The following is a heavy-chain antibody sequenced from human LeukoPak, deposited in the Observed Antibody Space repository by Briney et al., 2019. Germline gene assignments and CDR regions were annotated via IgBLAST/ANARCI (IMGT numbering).Heavy chain of an antibody. CDR2: IEPDGSEK. CDR3: ARIHFTYYYDSSGYPSNWFDP. CDR1: GFSFSSSW. D-gene: IGHD3-22*01. Sequence: GGSLRLSCAASGFSFSSSWMSWARQAPGKGLDWVAAIEPDGSEKYYVDSVKGRFTISRDNAKNSLYLQMNSLRAEDTAVYYCARIHFTYYYDSSGYPSNWFDPWGQGTLVTVSS. V-gene: IGHV3-7*01. J-gene: IGHJ5*02.